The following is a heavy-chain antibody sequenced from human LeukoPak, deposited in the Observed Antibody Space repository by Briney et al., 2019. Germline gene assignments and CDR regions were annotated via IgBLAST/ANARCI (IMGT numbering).Heavy chain of an antibody. CDR2: ISGSGGST. CDR3: AKATATKTIAAAGTGFDY. CDR1: GFTFSSYA. V-gene: IGHV3-23*01. Sequence: GESLRLSCAASGFTFSSYAMSWVRQAPGKGLEWVSAISGSGGSTYYADSVKGRFTISRDNSKSTLYLQMNSLRAEDTAVYYCAKATATKTIAAAGTGFDYWGQGTLVTVSS. J-gene: IGHJ4*02. D-gene: IGHD6-13*01.